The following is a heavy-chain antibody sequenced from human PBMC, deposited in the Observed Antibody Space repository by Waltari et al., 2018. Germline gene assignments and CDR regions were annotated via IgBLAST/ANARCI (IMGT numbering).Heavy chain of an antibody. CDR3: ATLGGSYWGVSMLAIQNDY. Sequence: QVQLVQSGAEVKKPGASVKVSCKVSGYTLTELSMHWVRQAPGKGLEWMGGFDPEDGETIYAQKFQGRVTMTEDTSTDTAYMELSSLRSEDTAVYYCATLGGSYWGVSMLAIQNDYWGQGTLVTVSS. V-gene: IGHV1-24*01. CDR1: GYTLTELS. CDR2: FDPEDGET. J-gene: IGHJ4*02. D-gene: IGHD1-26*01.